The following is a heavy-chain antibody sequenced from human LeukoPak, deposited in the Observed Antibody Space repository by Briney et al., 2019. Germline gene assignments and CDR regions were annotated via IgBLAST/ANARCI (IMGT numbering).Heavy chain of an antibody. CDR3: AKVPGYYYDSSGSYFDY. D-gene: IGHD3-22*01. Sequence: GGSLTLSCAASGFTLSSHAMNWVRQAPGKGLEWVSAVSGGGVTTYYADSVKGRFTISRDNSKNTLYLQMSSLRDEDTAVYYCAKVPGYYYDSSGSYFDYWGQGTLVTVPS. CDR1: GFTLSSHA. J-gene: IGHJ4*02. V-gene: IGHV3-23*01. CDR2: VSGGGVTT.